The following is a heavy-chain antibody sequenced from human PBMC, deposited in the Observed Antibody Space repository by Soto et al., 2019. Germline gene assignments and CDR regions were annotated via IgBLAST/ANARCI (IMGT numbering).Heavy chain of an antibody. V-gene: IGHV4-4*02. CDR1: GGSISSSNW. CDR3: ARDWNYLDY. CDR2: IYHSGST. Sequence: ASETLSLTCAVSGGSISSSNWWSWVRQPPGKGLEWIGEIYHSGSTNYNPSLKSRVTISGDKPKNQFSLKLSSVTAADTAVYYCARDWNYLDYWGQGTLVTVSS. D-gene: IGHD1-1*01. J-gene: IGHJ4*02.